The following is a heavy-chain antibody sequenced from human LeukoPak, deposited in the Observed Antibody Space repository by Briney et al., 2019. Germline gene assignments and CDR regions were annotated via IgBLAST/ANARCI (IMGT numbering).Heavy chain of an antibody. CDR1: GGSISSYY. CDR3: ARGHDSSGYPYYFDY. CDR2: IYYSGST. D-gene: IGHD3-22*01. V-gene: IGHV4-59*12. J-gene: IGHJ4*02. Sequence: SETLSLTCTVSGGSISSYYWSWIRQPPGKGLEWIGYIYYSGSTNYNPSLKSRVTISVDTSKNQFSLKLSSVTAADTAVYYCARGHDSSGYPYYFDYWGQGTLVTVSS.